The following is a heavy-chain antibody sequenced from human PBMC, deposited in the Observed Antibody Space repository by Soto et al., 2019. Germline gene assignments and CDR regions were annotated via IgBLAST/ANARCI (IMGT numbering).Heavy chain of an antibody. J-gene: IGHJ4*02. D-gene: IGHD3-22*01. Sequence: GGSLRLSCVASGFTFSSYGMHWVRQAPGKGLEWVAVIWYDGSNKYCADSVKGRFTISRDNSKNTLYLQMNSLRAEDTAVYYCARAYGTYYYDSSGLNTGYWGQGTLVTVSS. V-gene: IGHV3-33*08. CDR3: ARAYGTYYYDSSGLNTGY. CDR1: GFTFSSYG. CDR2: IWYDGSNK.